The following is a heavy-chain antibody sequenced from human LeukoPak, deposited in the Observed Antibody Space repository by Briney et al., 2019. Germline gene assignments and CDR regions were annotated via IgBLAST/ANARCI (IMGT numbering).Heavy chain of an antibody. CDR2: ISGSGGST. CDR3: AKSDWNYVGGSYYFDY. D-gene: IGHD1-7*01. Sequence: GGSLRLSCAASGFTFSSYAMSWVRQAPGKGLEWVSAISGSGGSTYYADSVKGRFTTSRDNSKNTLYLQMNSLRAEDTAVYYCAKSDWNYVGGSYYFDYWGQGTLVTVSS. J-gene: IGHJ4*02. CDR1: GFTFSSYA. V-gene: IGHV3-23*01.